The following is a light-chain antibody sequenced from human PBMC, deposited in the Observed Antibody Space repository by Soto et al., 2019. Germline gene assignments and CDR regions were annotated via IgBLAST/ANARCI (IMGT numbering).Light chain of an antibody. CDR3: QQYNNWPPYT. CDR1: QSVSTN. Sequence: ETVITQSPAILSVSPGERATLSCRASQSVSTNLAWYQQKPGQAPRLVIYGASTRATGISARFSASGSGTEFTLTISSLESEDFAVYYCQQYNNWPPYTFGQGTKLEIK. J-gene: IGKJ2*01. V-gene: IGKV3-15*01. CDR2: GAS.